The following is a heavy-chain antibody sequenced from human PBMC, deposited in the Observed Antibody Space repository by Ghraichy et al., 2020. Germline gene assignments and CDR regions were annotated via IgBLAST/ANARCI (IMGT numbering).Heavy chain of an antibody. CDR3: AKSPLSGCSGGYCYFNYYMDV. J-gene: IGHJ6*03. Sequence: LSLTCAASEFTFSSSAMHWVRQAPGKGLEWVAFIRYDGNNKFYADSVKGRFTISRDNSKNTLYLQMNSLRAEDTAVYYCAKSPLSGCSGGYCYFNYYMDVWGKGTTVTVSS. CDR1: EFTFSSSA. D-gene: IGHD2-21*01. V-gene: IGHV3-30*02. CDR2: IRYDGNNK.